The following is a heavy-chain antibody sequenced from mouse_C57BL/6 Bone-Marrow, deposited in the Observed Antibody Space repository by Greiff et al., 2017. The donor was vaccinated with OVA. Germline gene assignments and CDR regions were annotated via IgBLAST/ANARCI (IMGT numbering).Heavy chain of an antibody. CDR3: ARWGTDY. CDR1: GYTFPSYT. CDR2: INPSSGYT. D-gene: IGHD3-3*01. Sequence: QVQLQQSGAELARPGASVKMSCKASGYTFPSYTMHWVKQRPGQGLEWIGYINPSSGYTKYNQKFKDKATLTADKSSSTAYMQLSSLTSEDSAVYYCARWGTDYWGQGTTLTVSS. J-gene: IGHJ2*01. V-gene: IGHV1-4*01.